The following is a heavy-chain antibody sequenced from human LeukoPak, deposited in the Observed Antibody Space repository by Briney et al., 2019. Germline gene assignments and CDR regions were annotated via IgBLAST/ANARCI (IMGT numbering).Heavy chain of an antibody. CDR2: MLYSGNT. J-gene: IGHJ5*01. CDR1: GASITSYH. D-gene: IGHD2-2*01. Sequence: SETLSLTCTVSGASITSYHWSWIRQPAGKGLEWIGRMLYSGNTDYNPSLKSRLTMSIDTSKNQFSLKLSSVTAADTAVYFCARDQEHCSGTSCYPYWYDSWGQGTLVTVSS. CDR3: ARDQEHCSGTSCYPYWYDS. V-gene: IGHV4-4*07.